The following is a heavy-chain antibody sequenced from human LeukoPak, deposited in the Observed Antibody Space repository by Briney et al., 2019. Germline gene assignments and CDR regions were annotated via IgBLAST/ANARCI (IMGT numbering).Heavy chain of an antibody. V-gene: IGHV4-59*01. J-gene: IGHJ6*03. Sequence: PSETLSLTCTVSGGSISSYYWRWIRQPPGKGLEWIGYIYYSGSTNYNPSLKSRVTKSVDTSKNQFSLKLNSVTAADTAVYYCARSIVVVPAAKEYMDVWGKGTTVTVSS. CDR1: GGSISSYY. CDR2: IYYSGST. CDR3: ARSIVVVPAAKEYMDV. D-gene: IGHD2-2*01.